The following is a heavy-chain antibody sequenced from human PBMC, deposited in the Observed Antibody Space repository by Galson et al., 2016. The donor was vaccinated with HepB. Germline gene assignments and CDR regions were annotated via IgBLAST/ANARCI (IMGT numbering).Heavy chain of an antibody. D-gene: IGHD1-1*01. J-gene: IGHJ4*02. Sequence: SETLSLTCTVSGASINTYYWIWIRQPPGKGLEWIGHVYDSGSTNYNPSLKSRVIISVDTSKNLLSLKVISVTAADTAFYYCGRTGLNDGLPIDYWGQGTLVTVSS. CDR2: VYDSGST. CDR3: GRTGLNDGLPIDY. CDR1: GASINTYY. V-gene: IGHV4-59*01.